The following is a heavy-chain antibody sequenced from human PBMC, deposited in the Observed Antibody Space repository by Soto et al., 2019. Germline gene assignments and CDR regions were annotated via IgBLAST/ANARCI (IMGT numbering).Heavy chain of an antibody. CDR2: ISYDGSNK. Sequence: PGGSLRLSCAASGFTFSSYGMHWVRQAPGKGLEWVAVISYDGSNKYYADSVKGRFTISRDNSKNTLYLQMNSLRAEDTAVYYCAKDYRSSTSPFDYWGQGTLVTVSS. J-gene: IGHJ4*02. D-gene: IGHD2-2*01. V-gene: IGHV3-30*18. CDR3: AKDYRSSTSPFDY. CDR1: GFTFSSYG.